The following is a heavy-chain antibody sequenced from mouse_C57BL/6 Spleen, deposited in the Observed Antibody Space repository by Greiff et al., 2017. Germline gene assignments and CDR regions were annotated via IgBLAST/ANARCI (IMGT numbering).Heavy chain of an antibody. CDR1: GYTFTSYW. J-gene: IGHJ2*01. V-gene: IGHV1-64*01. D-gene: IGHD2-4*01. Sequence: QVQLKEPGAELVKPGASVKLSCKASGYTFTSYWMHWVKQRPGQGLEWIGMIHPNSGSTNYNEKFKSKATLTVDKSSSTAYMQLSSLTSEDSAVYYCARHYDYGFDYWGQGTTLTVSS. CDR2: IHPNSGST. CDR3: ARHYDYGFDY.